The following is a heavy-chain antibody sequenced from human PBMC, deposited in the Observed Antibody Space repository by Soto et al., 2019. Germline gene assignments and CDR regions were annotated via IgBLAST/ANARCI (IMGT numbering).Heavy chain of an antibody. J-gene: IGHJ4*02. Sequence: GGSLRLSCAASGFIFRSYGLSWVRQAPGKGLEWVSDISGSGSVTNYADSVKGRFTISRDNSNNTLSLQMDSLRAEDTAVYYCAKGGVAAARGYFDHWGQGTRVTSPQ. V-gene: IGHV3-23*01. D-gene: IGHD6-13*01. CDR3: AKGGVAAARGYFDH. CDR1: GFIFRSYG. CDR2: ISGSGSVT.